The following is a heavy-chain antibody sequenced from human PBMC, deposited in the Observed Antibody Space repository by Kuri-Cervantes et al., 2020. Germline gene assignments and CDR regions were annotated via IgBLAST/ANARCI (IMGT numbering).Heavy chain of an antibody. J-gene: IGHJ4*02. CDR1: GFTFSSYD. Sequence: GESLKISCAASGFTFSSYDMHWVRQATGKGLEWVSAIGTAGDTYYPGSVKGRFTISRENAKNSLYLQMNSLRAGDTAVYYCARDPLELFGGNSEAHFDYWGQGTLVTVSS. CDR3: ARDPLELFGGNSEAHFDY. V-gene: IGHV3-13*01. CDR2: IGTAGDT. D-gene: IGHD4-23*01.